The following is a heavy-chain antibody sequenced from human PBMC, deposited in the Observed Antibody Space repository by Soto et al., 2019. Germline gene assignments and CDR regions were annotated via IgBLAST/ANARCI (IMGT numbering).Heavy chain of an antibody. CDR3: ARHEVEYCCRTSCYGLDY. D-gene: IGHD2-2*01. CDR2: IYYSGNT. Sequence: QLHLQESGPGLVKPSETLSLTCTVSGGSISSNMYYWGWIRQPPGKGLEWIASIYYSGNTYYNPSLQSRVTISLDTSRNQFSLKLSSVTAAYTAVYYCARHEVEYCCRTSCYGLDYWGQGTLVTVSS. V-gene: IGHV4-39*01. J-gene: IGHJ4*02. CDR1: GGSISSNMYY.